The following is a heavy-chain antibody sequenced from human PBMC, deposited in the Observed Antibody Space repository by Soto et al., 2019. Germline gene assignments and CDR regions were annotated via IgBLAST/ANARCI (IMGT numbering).Heavy chain of an antibody. CDR2: IIPILGTG. D-gene: IGHD3-10*01. CDR3: AREEGDYNMGTFPFYYLVV. J-gene: IGHJ6*03. Sequence: QVQLVHSGPEVKKSGSSVKVSCKLSGGTFTTDTISWLRRAPGQGLEWMGRIIPILGTGNYAQKFQGRFTITEDKSTNTGYMELSIRTYEHPDVYYCAREEGDYNMGTFPFYYLVVWGNGTTVTVSS. CDR1: GGTFTTDT. V-gene: IGHV1-69*08.